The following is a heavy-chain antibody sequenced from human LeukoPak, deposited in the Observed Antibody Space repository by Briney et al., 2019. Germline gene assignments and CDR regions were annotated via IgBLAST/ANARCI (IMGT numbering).Heavy chain of an antibody. CDR1: GFTFSDYY. D-gene: IGHD3-22*01. V-gene: IGHV3-11*03. J-gene: IGHJ4*02. CDR2: ISSSSSYT. CDR3: ARRSGINHYDSSGYYSDY. Sequence: GGSLRLSCAASGFTFSDYYMSWIRQAPGKGLEWLSYISSSSSYTNYADSVKGRFTISRDNAKNSLYLQMNSLRAEDTAVYYCARRSGINHYDSSGYYSDYWGQGTLVTVSS.